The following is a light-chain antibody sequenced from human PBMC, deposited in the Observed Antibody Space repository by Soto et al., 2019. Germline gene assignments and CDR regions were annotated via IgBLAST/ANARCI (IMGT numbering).Light chain of an antibody. CDR3: QQYLYWPPQPT. J-gene: IGKJ2*01. CDR1: QDVSNQ. Sequence: EILMTQSPATLRVSPGDTVTLSCRASQDVSNQVAWYQQKPGQAPRLLIFGVSDRPTGVPDRFSGEGSATDFTLPIHSLQSDDSALYFCQQYLYWPPQPTFGRGTQLEI. CDR2: GVS. V-gene: IGKV3-15*01.